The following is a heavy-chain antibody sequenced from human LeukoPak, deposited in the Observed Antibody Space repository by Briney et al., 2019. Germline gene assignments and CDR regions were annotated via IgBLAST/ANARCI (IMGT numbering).Heavy chain of an antibody. Sequence: PSGTLSLTCTVSGGSISSYYWSWIRQPPGKGLEWIGYIYYSGSTNYNPSLKSRVTISVDTSKNQFSLKLSSVTAADTAVYYCARGMTAFFDYWGQGTLVTVSS. D-gene: IGHD5-18*01. CDR2: IYYSGST. CDR1: GGSISSYY. V-gene: IGHV4-59*01. CDR3: ARGMTAFFDY. J-gene: IGHJ4*02.